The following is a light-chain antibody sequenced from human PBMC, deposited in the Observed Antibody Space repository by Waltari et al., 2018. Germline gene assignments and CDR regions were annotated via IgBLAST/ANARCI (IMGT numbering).Light chain of an antibody. CDR3: QQYYSTPLT. J-gene: IGKJ4*01. Sequence: DIVMTQSPESLAVSLGERATINCKSSASVLYSSNNKNHLAWYQQKPGQPPKLLLYWASTRKSGVPDRFSGCGSETDFTLTVTSLQAEDAAVYYCQQYYSTPLTFGGGTRVEI. V-gene: IGKV4-1*01. CDR2: WAS. CDR1: ASVLYSSNNKNH.